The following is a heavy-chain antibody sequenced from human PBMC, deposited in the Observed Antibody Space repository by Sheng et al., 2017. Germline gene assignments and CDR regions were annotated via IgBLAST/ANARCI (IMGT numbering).Heavy chain of an antibody. CDR1: GFSFGAHY. CDR2: INSLSTSI. Sequence: VQLVESGGGLVQPGGSLRLSCAASGFSFGAHYMDWVRQAPGKGLQWLSTINSLSTSIYYADSVKGRFTISRDNAKNSLFLQLSSLRVEDTATYYCARSGYSSSHAFDLWGQGTLVTVSS. D-gene: IGHD5-18*01. V-gene: IGHV3-11*04. J-gene: IGHJ3*01. CDR3: ARSGYSSSHAFDL.